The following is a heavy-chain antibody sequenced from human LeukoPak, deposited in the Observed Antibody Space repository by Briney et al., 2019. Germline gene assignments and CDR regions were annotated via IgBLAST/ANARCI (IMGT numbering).Heavy chain of an antibody. CDR3: AREVSHSSSWFWGAPTPAD. Sequence: GASVKVSCKASGYTFTSYDINWVRQATGEGLEWVGWMNPNSGNTGYAQKFQGRVTMTRNTSISTAYMELSSLRSEDTAVYYCAREVSHSSSWFWGAPTPADWGQGTLVTVSS. V-gene: IGHV1-8*01. CDR2: MNPNSGNT. J-gene: IGHJ4*02. D-gene: IGHD6-13*01. CDR1: GYTFTSYD.